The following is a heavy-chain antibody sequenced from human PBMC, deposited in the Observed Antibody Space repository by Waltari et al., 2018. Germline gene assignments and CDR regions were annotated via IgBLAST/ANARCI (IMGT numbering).Heavy chain of an antibody. J-gene: IGHJ4*02. D-gene: IGHD5-18*01. CDR1: GGPISSYY. CDR2: IYYSGST. CDR3: ARGSYGYLFDY. Sequence: QVQLQESGPGLVKPSETLSLTCTVPGGPISSYYWSWIRQPPGKGLEWIGYIYYSGSTNYNPSLKSRVTISVDTSKNQFSLKLSSVTAADTAVYYCARGSYGYLFDYWGQGTLVTVSS. V-gene: IGHV4-59*01.